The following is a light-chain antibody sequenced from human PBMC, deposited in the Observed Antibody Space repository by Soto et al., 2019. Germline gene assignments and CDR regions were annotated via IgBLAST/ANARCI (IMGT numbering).Light chain of an antibody. V-gene: IGKV4-1*01. CDR3: QQYFITPIT. J-gene: IGKJ5*01. CDR1: QSVLSRSNNKNY. CDR2: WAS. Sequence: DIGMTRSPDSLAVSLGERANINCKTSQSVLSRSNNKNYLAWYQQKPGQPPKLLIYWASTRESGVPDRFSGSGSGTDFTLTISSLQAEDVAVYYCQQYFITPITFGQGTRLEIE.